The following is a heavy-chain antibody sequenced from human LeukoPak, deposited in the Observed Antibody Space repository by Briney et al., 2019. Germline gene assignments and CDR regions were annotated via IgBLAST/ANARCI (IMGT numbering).Heavy chain of an antibody. CDR1: GFTFSSYA. CDR2: ISGSGGST. J-gene: IGHJ4*02. D-gene: IGHD3-16*02. Sequence: PGGSLRLSCAASGFTFSSYAMSWVRQAPGKGLEWVSAISGSGGSTYYADSVKGRFTISRDNSKNTLYLQMNSLRAEDTAVFHCARDWTFGGIIYVFEYWGQGTLVTVSS. CDR3: ARDWTFGGIIYVFEY. V-gene: IGHV3-23*01.